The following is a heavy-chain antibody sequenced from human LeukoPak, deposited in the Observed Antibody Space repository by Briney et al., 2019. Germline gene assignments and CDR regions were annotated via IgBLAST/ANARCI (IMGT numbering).Heavy chain of an antibody. CDR1: GYTFTGYY. J-gene: IGHJ3*02. CDR3: AREGDSSGYYHIRTYAFDI. D-gene: IGHD3-22*01. Sequence: ASVKVSCKASGYTFTGYYMHWVRQAPGQGLEWMGWINPNSGGTNYAQKFQGRVTMTRDTSISTAYMELSRLRSDDTAVYYCAREGDSSGYYHIRTYAFDIWGQGTMVTVSS. CDR2: INPNSGGT. V-gene: IGHV1-2*02.